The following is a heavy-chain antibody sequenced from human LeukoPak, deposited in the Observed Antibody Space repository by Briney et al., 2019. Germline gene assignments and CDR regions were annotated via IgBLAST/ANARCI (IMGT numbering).Heavy chain of an antibody. CDR1: GGSISSYY. CDR2: IYYSGST. J-gene: IGHJ4*02. V-gene: IGHV4-59*01. CDR3: ARDKHNRFDY. D-gene: IGHD1-14*01. Sequence: SETLSLTCTVSGGSISSYYWSWVRQPPGKGLGWIGYIYYSGSTNYNPSLTSRVTISVDTSKNQFSLKLSSVTAADTAVYYCARDKHNRFDYWGQGTLVTVSS.